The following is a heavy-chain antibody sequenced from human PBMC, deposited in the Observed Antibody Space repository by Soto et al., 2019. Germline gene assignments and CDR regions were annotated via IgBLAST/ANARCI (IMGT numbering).Heavy chain of an antibody. V-gene: IGHV3-48*01. J-gene: IGHJ5*02. D-gene: IGHD2-15*01. CDR2: ISSSSSTI. CDR1: GFTFSSYS. Sequence: EVQLVESGGGLVQPGGSLRLSCAASGFTFSSYSMNWVRQAPGKGLEWVSYISSSSSTIYYADSVKGRFTISRDNAKNSLYLQMNSLRAEDTVVYYCAREDLVVVAATRVRGGWFDPWGQGTLVTVSS. CDR3: AREDLVVVAATRVRGGWFDP.